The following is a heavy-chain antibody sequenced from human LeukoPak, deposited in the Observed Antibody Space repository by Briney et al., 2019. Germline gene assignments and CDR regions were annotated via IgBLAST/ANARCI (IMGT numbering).Heavy chain of an antibody. Sequence: GGSLRLSCAASGFTLSSLAMSWVRQTPGKGLEWVSAISVSGGSTYYADSVKGRFTISRDNSKNTLYLQMNSLRAEDTAVYYCAKDNPRTTVTTLNYWGQGTLVTVSS. J-gene: IGHJ4*02. D-gene: IGHD4-17*01. V-gene: IGHV3-23*01. CDR1: GFTLSSLA. CDR3: AKDNPRTTVTTLNY. CDR2: ISVSGGST.